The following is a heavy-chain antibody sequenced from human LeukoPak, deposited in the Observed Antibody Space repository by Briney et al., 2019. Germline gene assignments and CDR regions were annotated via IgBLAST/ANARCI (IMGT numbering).Heavy chain of an antibody. CDR3: AKDRGSMTKDFDY. CDR1: GFTFSSYG. D-gene: IGHD2/OR15-2a*01. V-gene: IGHV3-30*02. Sequence: GGSLRLSCAASGFTFSSYGMHWVRQAPGKGLEWVAFIRYDGSNKYYADSVKGRLTISRDNSKNTLYLQMNSLRAEDTAVYYCAKDRGSMTKDFDYWGQGTLVTVSS. CDR2: IRYDGSNK. J-gene: IGHJ4*02.